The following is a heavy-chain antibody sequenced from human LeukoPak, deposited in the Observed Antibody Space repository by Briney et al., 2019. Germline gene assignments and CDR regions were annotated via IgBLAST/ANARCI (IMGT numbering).Heavy chain of an antibody. D-gene: IGHD1-20*01. CDR3: ARINWNADGDAFDI. CDR2: ISSSGSTI. V-gene: IGHV3-11*04. CDR1: GFTFSDYY. J-gene: IGHJ3*02. Sequence: GSLRLSCAASGFTFSDYYMSWIRQAPGKGLEWVSYISSSGSTIYYADSVKGRFTISRDNAKNSLYLQMNSLRAEDTAVYYCARINWNADGDAFDIWGQGTMVTVSS.